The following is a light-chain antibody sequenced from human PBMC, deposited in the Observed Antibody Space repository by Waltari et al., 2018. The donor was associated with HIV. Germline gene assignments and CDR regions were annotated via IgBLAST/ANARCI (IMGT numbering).Light chain of an antibody. CDR1: TGAVTRGPY. CDR2: ETN. J-gene: IGLJ2*01. Sequence: QAVVTQEPLLTVSTGGTFTLTCGPSTGAVTRGPYAFCFQQKPGLAPKTLIYETNNQQSWTPARFSGSLLGRKAALTLSGAQHEDEADYFCLLSYSETDVLFGGGTKLTVL. CDR3: LLSYSETDVL. V-gene: IGLV7-46*01.